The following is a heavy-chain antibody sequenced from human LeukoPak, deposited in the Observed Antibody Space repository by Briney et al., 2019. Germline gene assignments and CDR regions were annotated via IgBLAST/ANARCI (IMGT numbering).Heavy chain of an antibody. CDR1: GGSISSYY. Sequence: PSETLSLTCTVSGGSISSYYWSWIRQPPGKGLEWIGYIYYSGSTNYNPSLKSRVTISVDTSKNQFSLKLSSVTAADTAVYYCANYYGSGKSYIRGYFDYWGQGTLVTVSS. D-gene: IGHD3-10*01. CDR3: ANYYGSGKSYIRGYFDY. J-gene: IGHJ4*02. CDR2: IYYSGST. V-gene: IGHV4-59*08.